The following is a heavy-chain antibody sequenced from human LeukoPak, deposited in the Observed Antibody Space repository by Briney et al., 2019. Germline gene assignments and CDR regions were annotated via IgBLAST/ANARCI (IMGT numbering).Heavy chain of an antibody. CDR2: INHSGST. D-gene: IGHD2-2*02. J-gene: IGHJ4*02. CDR1: GGSFSGYY. Sequence: SETLSLTCAVYGGSFSGYYWSWIRQPPGKGLEWIGEINHSGSTNYNPSLKSRVTISVDTSKNQFSLKLSSVTAADTAVYYCARATLGYCSSTSCYKVFDYWGQGTLVTVSS. CDR3: ARATLGYCSSTSCYKVFDY. V-gene: IGHV4-34*01.